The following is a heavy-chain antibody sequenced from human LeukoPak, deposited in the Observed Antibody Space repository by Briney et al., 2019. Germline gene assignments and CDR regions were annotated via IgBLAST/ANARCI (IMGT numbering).Heavy chain of an antibody. J-gene: IGHJ4*02. CDR3: ARAAKGYSSSWYLDY. CDR1: GYTFTSYG. Sequence: ASVKVSCKASGYTFTSYGISWVRQAPGQGLEWMGWISAYNGNTNYAHKLQGRVTMTTDTSTSTAYMELKSLRSDDTAVYYWARAAKGYSSSWYLDYGGQGTLVTVPS. D-gene: IGHD6-13*01. V-gene: IGHV1-18*01. CDR2: ISAYNGNT.